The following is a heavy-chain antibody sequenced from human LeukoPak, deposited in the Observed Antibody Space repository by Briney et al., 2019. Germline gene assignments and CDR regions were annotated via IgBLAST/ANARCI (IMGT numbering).Heavy chain of an antibody. CDR1: GGSFSGYY. D-gene: IGHD3-3*01. J-gene: IGHJ6*02. Sequence: PETLSLTCAVYGGSFSGYYWSWIRQPPGKGLEWIGEINHSGSTNYNPSLKSRVTISVDTSKNQFSLKLSSVTAADTAVYYCARGKGDDFWSGYGYYYYYYGMDVWGQGTTVTVSS. V-gene: IGHV4-34*01. CDR3: ARGKGDDFWSGYGYYYYYYGMDV. CDR2: INHSGST.